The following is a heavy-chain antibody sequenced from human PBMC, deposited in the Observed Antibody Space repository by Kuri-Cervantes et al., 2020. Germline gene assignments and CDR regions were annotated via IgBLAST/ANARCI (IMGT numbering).Heavy chain of an antibody. D-gene: IGHD3-22*01. CDR3: ARGLGYYYGYFDY. CDR1: GYSISSGYY. Sequence: SQTLSLTCAVSGYSISSGYYWGWIRQPPGKGLEWIGSIYYSGSPYYNPSLKSRVTISVDTSKNQFSLKLSSVTAADTAVYYRARGLGYYYGYFDYWGQGTLVTVSS. J-gene: IGHJ4*02. V-gene: IGHV4-38-2*01. CDR2: IYYSGSP.